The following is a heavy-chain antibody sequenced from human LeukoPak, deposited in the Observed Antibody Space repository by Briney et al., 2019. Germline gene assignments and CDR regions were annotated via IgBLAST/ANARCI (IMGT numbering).Heavy chain of an antibody. V-gene: IGHV1-69*13. D-gene: IGHD6-13*01. Sequence: SVKVSCKASGGTFSSYAISWVRQAPGQGLEWMGGIIPIFGTANYAQKFQGRVTITADESTSTAYMELSSLRSEDTAVYYCASVSIVAAGINYYYYYMDVWGKGTTVTVSS. CDR2: IIPIFGTA. CDR1: GGTFSSYA. CDR3: ASVSIVAAGINYYYYYMDV. J-gene: IGHJ6*03.